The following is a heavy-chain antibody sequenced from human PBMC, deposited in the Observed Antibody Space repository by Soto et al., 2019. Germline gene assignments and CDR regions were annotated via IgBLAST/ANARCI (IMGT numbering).Heavy chain of an antibody. CDR3: ARGPYCSGGTCFGSQSAFDI. Sequence: QVQLVESGGGVVQPGTSLRLSCAASGFTFSSYAMHWVRQAPGKGLEWVAVISYDGYNKYYADSVKGRFTISRDNSKNTLYLQMNSLRAEDTAVYYCARGPYCSGGTCFGSQSAFDIRGQGTMVTVSS. J-gene: IGHJ3*02. CDR1: GFTFSSYA. V-gene: IGHV3-30-3*01. CDR2: ISYDGYNK. D-gene: IGHD2-15*01.